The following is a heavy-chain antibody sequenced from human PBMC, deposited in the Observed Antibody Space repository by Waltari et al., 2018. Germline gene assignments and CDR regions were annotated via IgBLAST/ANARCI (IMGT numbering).Heavy chain of an antibody. CDR1: GGSFSGYY. J-gene: IGHJ5*02. V-gene: IGHV4-34*01. Sequence: QVQLQQWGAGLLKPSETLSLTCAVYGGSFSGYYWSWIRQPPGKGLEWIGESNHSGSTNYNPSLKSRVTISVDTSKNQFSLKLSSVTAADTAVYYCARQLYIAVAGTWWFDPWGQGTLVTVSS. CDR2: SNHSGST. D-gene: IGHD6-19*01. CDR3: ARQLYIAVAGTWWFDP.